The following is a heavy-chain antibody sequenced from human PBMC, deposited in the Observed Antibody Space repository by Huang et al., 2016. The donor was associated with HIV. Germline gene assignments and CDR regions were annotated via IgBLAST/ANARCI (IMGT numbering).Heavy chain of an antibody. Sequence: QVQLQQWGAELLKPSETLSLTCAVSGGSFSGHYWTWIRQPPGRGLEGIGESSDRGSTTYNPSLKSRVTISGDTSQSQFSLKLNSVTAADTAIYYCARMFKYDSGGYWGNDAFDIWGQGTMVTVSS. J-gene: IGHJ3*02. CDR3: ARMFKYDSGGYWGNDAFDI. CDR1: GGSFSGHY. V-gene: IGHV4-34*02. D-gene: IGHD3-22*01. CDR2: SSDRGST.